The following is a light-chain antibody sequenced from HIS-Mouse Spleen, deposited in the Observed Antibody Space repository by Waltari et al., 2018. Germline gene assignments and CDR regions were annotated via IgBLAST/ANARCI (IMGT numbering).Light chain of an antibody. V-gene: IGLV1-51*01. CDR3: GTWDSSLSAWV. Sequence: QSVLTQPPSVSAAPGQKVTISCSGSSSNIGNNYVSWYQQLPGTAPKRLIYVKNKRPSGIPDRFSGSKSGTSATLGITGLQTGDEADYYCGTWDSSLSAWVFGGGTKLTVL. CDR1: SSNIGNNY. J-gene: IGLJ3*02. CDR2: VKN.